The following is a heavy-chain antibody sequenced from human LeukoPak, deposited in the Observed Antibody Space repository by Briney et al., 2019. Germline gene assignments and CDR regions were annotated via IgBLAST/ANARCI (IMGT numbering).Heavy chain of an antibody. CDR2: IKQDGSEK. V-gene: IGHV3-7*01. CDR3: ARELTNYDAFDI. CDR1: GSTFSSYW. Sequence: PGGSLRLSCAASGSTFSSYWMSWVRQAPGKGLEWVANIKQDGSEKYYVDSVKGRFTISRDNAKNSLYLQMNSLRAEDTAVYYCARELTNYDAFDIWGQGTMVTVSS. J-gene: IGHJ3*02. D-gene: IGHD5-24*01.